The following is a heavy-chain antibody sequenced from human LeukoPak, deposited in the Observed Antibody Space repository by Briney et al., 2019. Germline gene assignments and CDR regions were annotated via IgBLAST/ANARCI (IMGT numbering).Heavy chain of an antibody. CDR1: GFTFSSYC. CDR3: AKVIVRSGYLDAFDI. D-gene: IGHD3-22*01. CDR2: ISGSGGST. J-gene: IGHJ3*02. Sequence: PGGSLRLSCAASGFTFSSYCMSWVRQAPGKGLEWVSAISGSGGSTYYADSVKGRFTISRDNSKNTLYLQMNSLRAEDTAVYYCAKVIVRSGYLDAFDIWGQGTMVTVSS. V-gene: IGHV3-23*01.